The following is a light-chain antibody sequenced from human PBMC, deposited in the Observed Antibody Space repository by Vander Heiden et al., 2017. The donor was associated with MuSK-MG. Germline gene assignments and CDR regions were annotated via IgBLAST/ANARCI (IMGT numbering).Light chain of an antibody. CDR1: SSNIGAGSD. CDR2: GNS. Sequence: QSVLTQPPSVSGAPGQRVTIPCTGSSSNIGAGSDVHWYQQLPGTAPNLLSYGNSNRPSGVPDRFSGSKSGTSASLAITGLQAEDEADYYCQSYDSSLSGSVVFGGGTKLTVL. V-gene: IGLV1-40*01. J-gene: IGLJ2*01. CDR3: QSYDSSLSGSVV.